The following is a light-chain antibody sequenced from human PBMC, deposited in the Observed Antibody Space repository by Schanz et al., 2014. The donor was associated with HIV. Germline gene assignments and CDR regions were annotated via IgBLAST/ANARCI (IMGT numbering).Light chain of an antibody. V-gene: IGLV2-11*01. CDR2: DVS. CDR3: GTWDSALREVV. Sequence: QSALTQPRSVPGSPGQSITISCTGTSSDVGGYNYVSWYQQHPGKAPKVMIYDVSNRPSGIPDRFSGSKSGTSATLGITGLQTGDEADYYCGTWDSALREVVFGGGTKLTVL. CDR1: SSDVGGYNY. J-gene: IGLJ2*01.